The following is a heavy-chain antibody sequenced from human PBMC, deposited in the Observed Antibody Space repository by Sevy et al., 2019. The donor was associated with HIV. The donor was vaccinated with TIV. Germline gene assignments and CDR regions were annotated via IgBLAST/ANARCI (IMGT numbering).Heavy chain of an antibody. CDR3: AKSPDYGDYAGYFQH. Sequence: GGSLRLSCAASGFTFSSYAMSWVRQAPGKGLEWVSAISGSGGSTYYADSVKDRFTISRDNSKNTLYLQMNSLRAEDTAVYYCAKSPDYGDYAGYFQHWGQGTLVTVSS. CDR2: ISGSGGST. D-gene: IGHD4-17*01. V-gene: IGHV3-23*01. CDR1: GFTFSSYA. J-gene: IGHJ1*01.